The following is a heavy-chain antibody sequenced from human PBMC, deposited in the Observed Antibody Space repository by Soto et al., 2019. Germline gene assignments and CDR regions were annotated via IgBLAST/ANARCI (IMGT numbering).Heavy chain of an antibody. D-gene: IGHD2-2*01. CDR1: GFTFSSYG. J-gene: IGHJ4*02. V-gene: IGHV3-30*18. CDR2: ISYDGSNK. CDR3: AKDMEGLCSSTSCYSRNLPNDY. Sequence: QVQLVESGGGVVQPGRSLRLSCAASGFTFSSYGMHWVRQAPGKGLEWVAVISYDGSNKYYADSVKGRFTIARDNSKNTRYLQMNSLRAEDTAVYYCAKDMEGLCSSTSCYSRNLPNDYWGQGTLVTVSS.